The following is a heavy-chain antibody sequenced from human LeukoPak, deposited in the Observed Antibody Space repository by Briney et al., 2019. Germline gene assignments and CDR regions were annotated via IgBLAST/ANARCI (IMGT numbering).Heavy chain of an antibody. CDR2: ISGSGGST. Sequence: GGSLRLSCAASGFTFSSYAMSWVRQAPGKGLEWVSAISGSGGSTYHADSVKGRFTISRDNSKNTLYLQMNSLRAEDTAVYYCAKPPSYYDSSGYYPYYFDYWGQGTLVTVSS. D-gene: IGHD3-22*01. CDR1: GFTFSSYA. J-gene: IGHJ4*02. V-gene: IGHV3-23*01. CDR3: AKPPSYYDSSGYYPYYFDY.